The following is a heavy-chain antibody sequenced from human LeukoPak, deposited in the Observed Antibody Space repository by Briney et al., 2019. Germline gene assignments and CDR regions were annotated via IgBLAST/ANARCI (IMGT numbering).Heavy chain of an antibody. CDR1: GFNFNSYA. CDR2: ISGTAGTT. CDR3: AKLGVTTPRDY. Sequence: GGSLRLSCAASGFNFNSYAMSWVRQAPGKGLEWLSLISGTAGTTYYADSVKGRFTISRDNSKNTLFLQMTSLRVDDTAVYYCAKLGVTTPRDYWGQGTLVTVSS. J-gene: IGHJ4*02. D-gene: IGHD4-17*01. V-gene: IGHV3-23*01.